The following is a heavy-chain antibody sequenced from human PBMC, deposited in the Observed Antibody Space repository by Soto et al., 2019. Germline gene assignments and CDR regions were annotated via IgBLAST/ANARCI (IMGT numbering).Heavy chain of an antibody. D-gene: IGHD6-13*01. CDR1: GGTFSSYA. CDR2: IIPIFGTA. V-gene: IGHV1-69*13. Sequence: SVKVSCKASGGTFSSYAISWVRQAPGQGLEWMGGIIPIFGTANYAQKFQGRVTITADESTSTAYMELSSLRSEDTAVYYCARPRYSSSWSYYYYYGMDVWGQGTTVTVSS. J-gene: IGHJ6*02. CDR3: ARPRYSSSWSYYYYYGMDV.